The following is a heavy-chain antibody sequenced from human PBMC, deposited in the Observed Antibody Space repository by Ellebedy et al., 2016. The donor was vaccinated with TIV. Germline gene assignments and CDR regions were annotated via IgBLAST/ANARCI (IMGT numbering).Heavy chain of an antibody. CDR3: AREVSSGPLDAFDI. Sequence: SVKVSXXASGSTFSSYAISWVRQAPGQGLEWMGGIIPIFGTANYAQKFQGRVTITADESTSTAYMELSSLRSEDTAVYYCAREVSSGPLDAFDIWGQGTMVTVSS. V-gene: IGHV1-69*13. J-gene: IGHJ3*02. CDR1: GSTFSSYA. D-gene: IGHD6-19*01. CDR2: IIPIFGTA.